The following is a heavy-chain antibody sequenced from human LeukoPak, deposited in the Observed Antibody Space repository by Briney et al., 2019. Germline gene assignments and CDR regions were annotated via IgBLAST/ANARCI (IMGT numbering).Heavy chain of an antibody. Sequence: GASVKVSCKASGYTFTGYYMHWVRQAPGQGLEWMGWVNPNSGGTNYAQKFQGRVAMTRDTSISTAYMELSRLRSDDTAVYYCARVGSYCSGGSCNGYNWFDPWGQGTLVTVSS. V-gene: IGHV1-2*02. CDR1: GYTFTGYY. J-gene: IGHJ5*02. CDR3: ARVGSYCSGGSCNGYNWFDP. D-gene: IGHD2-15*01. CDR2: VNPNSGGT.